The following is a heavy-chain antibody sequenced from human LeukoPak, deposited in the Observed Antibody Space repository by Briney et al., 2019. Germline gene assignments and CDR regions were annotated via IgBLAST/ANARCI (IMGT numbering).Heavy chain of an antibody. CDR3: ARDPGSGWSHY. Sequence: PGRSLRLSCAVSEFTFSSYVMHWVRQAPGKGLEWVAVISYDGSNKYYADSVKGRFTISRDNSKNTLYLQMNSLRAEVTAVYYCARDPGSGWSHYWGQGTLVTVSS. CDR2: ISYDGSNK. J-gene: IGHJ4*02. D-gene: IGHD6-19*01. V-gene: IGHV3-30*04. CDR1: EFTFSSYV.